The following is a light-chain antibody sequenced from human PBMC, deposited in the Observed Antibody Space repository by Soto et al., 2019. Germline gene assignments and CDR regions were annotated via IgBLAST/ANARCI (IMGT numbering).Light chain of an antibody. J-gene: IGLJ1*01. CDR2: DVR. CDR3: SSYTSSSTYV. CDR1: SSDVGYYNY. Sequence: QSVLTQPASVSWSPGQSITISCTGTSSDVGYYNYVSWYQQHPGKAPKLMIYDVRNRPSGVSNRFSGSKSGNTASLTISGLQAEDEADYYCSSYTSSSTYVFGNGTKVTVL. V-gene: IGLV2-14*03.